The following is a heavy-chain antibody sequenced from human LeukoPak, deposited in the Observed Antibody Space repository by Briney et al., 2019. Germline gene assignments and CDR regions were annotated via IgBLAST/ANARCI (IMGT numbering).Heavy chain of an antibody. J-gene: IGHJ6*02. D-gene: IGHD2-2*01. Sequence: PGGSLRLSCAASGFTFDDYAMHWVRQAPGKGLEWASGISWNSGSIGYADSVKGRLTISRDNAKNSLYLQMNSLRAGDTALYYCAKDIGCSSTRCHYGYYGMDVWGQGTTVTVSS. V-gene: IGHV3-9*01. CDR2: ISWNSGSI. CDR3: AKDIGCSSTRCHYGYYGMDV. CDR1: GFTFDDYA.